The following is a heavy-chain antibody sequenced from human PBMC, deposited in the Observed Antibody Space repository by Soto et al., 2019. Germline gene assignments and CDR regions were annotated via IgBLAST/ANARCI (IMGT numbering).Heavy chain of an antibody. CDR2: INAGNGNT. CDR3: ARGTYSRGWDPSTPLDY. CDR1: GYTFTSYA. J-gene: IGHJ4*02. V-gene: IGHV1-3*01. Sequence: QVQLVQSGAEVKKPGASVKVSCKASGYTFTSYAMHWVRQAPGQRREWMGWINAGNGNTKYSQKFQGRVTITRDTSASTAYMELSSLRSEDTAVYYCARGTYSRGWDPSTPLDYWGQGTLVTVSS. D-gene: IGHD6-19*01.